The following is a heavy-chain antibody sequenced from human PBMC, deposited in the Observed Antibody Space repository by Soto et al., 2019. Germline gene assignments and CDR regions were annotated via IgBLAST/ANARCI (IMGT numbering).Heavy chain of an antibody. V-gene: IGHV3-23*01. D-gene: IGHD3-3*01. CDR1: GFTFSSYA. CDR2: ISGSGGST. J-gene: IGHJ6*03. Sequence: GGSLRLSCAASGFTFSSYAMSWVRQAPGKGLEWVSAISGSGGSTYNADSVKGRFTISRDNSKNTLYLQMNSLRAEDTAVYYCAKVPYYDFWSGPNYYYYYMDVWGKGTTVTVSS. CDR3: AKVPYYDFWSGPNYYYYYMDV.